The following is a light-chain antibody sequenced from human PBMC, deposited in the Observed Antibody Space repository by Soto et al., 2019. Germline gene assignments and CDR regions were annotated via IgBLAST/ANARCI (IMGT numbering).Light chain of an antibody. CDR1: QSISRW. V-gene: IGKV1-5*01. J-gene: IGKJ5*01. Sequence: DIQMTQSPFTLSASVGDRVTISCRASQSISRWLAWYQQKPGKAPXXLIYDASTLRSGVPSRLSGGGSGTEFTLTISSMQPDDFATYYCQQYNTYSTFGQGTRLEIK. CDR3: QQYNTYST. CDR2: DAS.